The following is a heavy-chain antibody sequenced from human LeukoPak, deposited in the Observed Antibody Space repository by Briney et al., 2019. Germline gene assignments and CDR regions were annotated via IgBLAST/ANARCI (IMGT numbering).Heavy chain of an antibody. CDR2: VNKDGSEK. Sequence: GSLRLSCAASGFILSNHWMTWVRQAPGKGPECVANVNKDGSEKYYVDSVKGRFTISRDTAKNSLYLQMNNLRAEDTALYYCARNNDMDVWGQGTTVIVSS. D-gene: IGHD1/OR15-1a*01. CDR1: GFILSNHW. CDR3: ARNNDMDV. J-gene: IGHJ6*02. V-gene: IGHV3-7*03.